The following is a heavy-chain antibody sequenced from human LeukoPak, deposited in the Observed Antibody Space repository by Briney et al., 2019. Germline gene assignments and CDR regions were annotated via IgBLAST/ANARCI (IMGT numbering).Heavy chain of an antibody. J-gene: IGHJ4*02. CDR3: ARDDCSGGSCYGY. CDR2: IYHTGPT. D-gene: IGHD2-15*01. CDR1: GSSITTDFY. V-gene: IGHV4-38-2*02. Sequence: SSETLSLTCTVFGSSITTDFYWGWIRQPPGKGLEWIGSIYHTGPTYYNPSLKGRVSISLDTSKKQFSLTMTSVTAADTAMYYCARDDCSGGSCYGYWGQGTLVTVSS.